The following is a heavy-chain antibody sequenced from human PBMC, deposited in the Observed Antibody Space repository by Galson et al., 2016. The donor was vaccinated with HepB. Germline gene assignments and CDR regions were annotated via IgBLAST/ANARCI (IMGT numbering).Heavy chain of an antibody. J-gene: IGHJ4*02. V-gene: IGHV1-69*13. Sequence: SVKVSCKAFGGTFNSYIINWVRQAPGQGLEWIGGIIPIFGKRNYAQNFQGRVTTTADESTNTASMELISLRSEDTAVYFCARSYYMSTEGYRPFDSWSQGTLVTVSS. D-gene: IGHD5-18*01. CDR2: IIPIFGKR. CDR3: ARSYYMSTEGYRPFDS. CDR1: GGTFNSYI.